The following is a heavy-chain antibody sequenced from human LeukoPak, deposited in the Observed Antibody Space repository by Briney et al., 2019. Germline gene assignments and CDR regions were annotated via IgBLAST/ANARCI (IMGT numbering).Heavy chain of an antibody. CDR2: IRSKAYGGTT. Sequence: GGSLRLSCSASRFTFGDYAMSWVRQAPGKGLEWVGFIRSKAYGGTTEYAVSVKGRFTISRDDSKSIAYLQMNSLKAEDTAVYYCTREGWSLRCDSWGQGTLVTVSS. V-gene: IGHV3-49*04. CDR1: RFTFGDYA. J-gene: IGHJ5*01. CDR3: TREGWSLRCDS. D-gene: IGHD3-3*01.